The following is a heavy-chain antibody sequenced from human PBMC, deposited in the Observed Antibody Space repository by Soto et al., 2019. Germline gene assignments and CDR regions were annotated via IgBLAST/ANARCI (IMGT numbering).Heavy chain of an antibody. V-gene: IGHV4-39*01. CDR2: IYYSGST. CDR3: ARQSRLRFLEWLSWFDP. CDR1: GGSISSSSYY. Sequence: SETLSLTCTVSGGSISSSSYYWGWIRQPPGKGLEWIGSIYYSGSTYYNPSLKSRVTISVDTSKNQFSLKLSSVTAADTAVYYCARQSRLRFLEWLSWFDPWGQGTLVTVSS. D-gene: IGHD3-3*01. J-gene: IGHJ5*02.